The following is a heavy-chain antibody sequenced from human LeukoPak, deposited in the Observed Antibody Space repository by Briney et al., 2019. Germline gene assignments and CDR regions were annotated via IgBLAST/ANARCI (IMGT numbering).Heavy chain of an antibody. V-gene: IGHV3-7*05. Sequence: GGSLRLSCAASGFTFRNYWMSWVRQASGKGLEFVANIKQEGSEKYYVDSVKGRFTISRDNAKNSLYLQMNGLRAEDTAVYYCAANGGPFDFWGQGTLVTVSP. CDR3: AANGGPFDF. CDR2: IKQEGSEK. J-gene: IGHJ4*02. CDR1: GFTFRNYW. D-gene: IGHD4-23*01.